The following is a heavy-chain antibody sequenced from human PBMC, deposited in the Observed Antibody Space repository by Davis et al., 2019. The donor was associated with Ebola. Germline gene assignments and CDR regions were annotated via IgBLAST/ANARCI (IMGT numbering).Heavy chain of an antibody. CDR3: ARGPSTGNSFTY. V-gene: IGHV3-74*01. CDR1: GFTFSSYA. J-gene: IGHJ4*02. CDR2: INSDGSST. Sequence: GESLKTSCAASGFTFSSYAMSWVRQAPGKGLVWVSRINSDGSSTSYADSVKGRFTISRDNDKNSLSLQMNGLRAEDTAVYYCARGPSTGNSFTYWGQGTLVTVSS. D-gene: IGHD4-23*01.